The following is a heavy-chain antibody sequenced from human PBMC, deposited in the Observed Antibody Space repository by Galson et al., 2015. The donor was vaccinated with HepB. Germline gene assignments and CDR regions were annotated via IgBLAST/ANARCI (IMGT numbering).Heavy chain of an antibody. D-gene: IGHD1-26*01. J-gene: IGHJ3*02. CDR3: ARVPVPGWELLLDGAFDI. Sequence: SLRLSCAASGFTVSSNYMSWVRQAPGKGLEWVSVIYSGGSTYYADSVKGRFTISRDNSKNTLYLQMNSLRAEDTAVYYCARVPVPGWELLLDGAFDIWGQGTMVTVSS. CDR1: GFTVSSNY. V-gene: IGHV3-53*01. CDR2: IYSGGST.